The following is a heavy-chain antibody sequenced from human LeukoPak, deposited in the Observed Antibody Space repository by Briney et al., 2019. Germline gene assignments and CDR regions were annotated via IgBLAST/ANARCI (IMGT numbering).Heavy chain of an antibody. CDR3: ARGKWFVPAAPDY. Sequence: ASVKVSCKASGYTFTGYYMHWVRQAPGQGLEWMGWINPNSGGTNYAQKFQGRVTMTRDTSISTAYMELCRLRSDDTAVYYCARGKWFVPAAPDYWGQGTLVTVSS. J-gene: IGHJ4*02. CDR2: INPNSGGT. CDR1: GYTFTGYY. V-gene: IGHV1-2*02. D-gene: IGHD2-2*01.